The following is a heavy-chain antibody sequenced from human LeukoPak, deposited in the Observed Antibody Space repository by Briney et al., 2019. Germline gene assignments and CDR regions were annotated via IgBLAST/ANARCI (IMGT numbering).Heavy chain of an antibody. CDR1: GYSFTSYW. V-gene: IGHV5-51*01. CDR2: IYPGDSDT. Sequence: GESLKISCKGSGYSFTSYWIDWVRQMPGKGLEWMGIIYPGDSDTRYSPSFQGQVTISADKSISTAYLQWGSLKASDTAMYYCARLCSSTSCYAGFDYWGQGTLVTVSS. D-gene: IGHD2-2*01. J-gene: IGHJ4*02. CDR3: ARLCSSTSCYAGFDY.